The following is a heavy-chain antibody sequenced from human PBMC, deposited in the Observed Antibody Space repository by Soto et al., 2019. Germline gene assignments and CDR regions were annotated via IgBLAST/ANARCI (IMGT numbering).Heavy chain of an antibody. CDR1: GYIFTTYA. CDR3: ARDAYYGSKSPFDY. D-gene: IGHD3-10*01. Sequence: GASVKVSCKTSGYIFTTYAMHWGRQAPGQSLEWMGWINTGNGNPRYSQKFQGRVTITRDTSANTVYMELSSLRSEDTAVYYCARDAYYGSKSPFDYWGQGTLVTVSS. CDR2: INTGNGNP. V-gene: IGHV1-3*04. J-gene: IGHJ4*02.